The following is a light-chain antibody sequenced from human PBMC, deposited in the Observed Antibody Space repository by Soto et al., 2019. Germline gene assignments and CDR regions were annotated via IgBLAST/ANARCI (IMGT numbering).Light chain of an antibody. CDR3: TSYAGSNNLV. Sequence: QSVLTQPPPASGSPGQSVTISCTGTSSDIGGYNYVSWYQQHPGKAPKLIIYEVSKRPSGVPDRFSGSKSGNTASLTVSGLQAEDEADYYCTSYAGSNNLVFAGGTKVTVL. V-gene: IGLV2-8*01. CDR1: SSDIGGYNY. CDR2: EVS. J-gene: IGLJ3*02.